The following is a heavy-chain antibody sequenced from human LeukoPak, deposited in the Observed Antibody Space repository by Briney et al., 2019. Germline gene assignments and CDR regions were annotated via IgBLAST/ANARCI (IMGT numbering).Heavy chain of an antibody. J-gene: IGHJ4*02. CDR1: GYIFTSND. CDR2: MNPNRGNT. Sequence: ASVNVSCKASGYIFTSNDINWVRQATGQGPEWMGWMNPNRGNTGYAQKFQGRVTLTRNTSISTAYMELSSLRSEDTAVYYCATGDGSGSLYFDYWGEGTLVTVSS. D-gene: IGHD1-26*01. V-gene: IGHV1-8*01. CDR3: ATGDGSGSLYFDY.